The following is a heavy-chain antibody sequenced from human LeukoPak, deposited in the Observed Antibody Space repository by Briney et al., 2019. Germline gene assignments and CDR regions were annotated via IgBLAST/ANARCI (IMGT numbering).Heavy chain of an antibody. CDR3: ARGARGYGSGKCYFDY. Sequence: SETLSLTCAVYGGSFSGYYWSWIRQPPGKGLEWIGEINHSGSTNYHPSLKSRVTISVDTSKNQFSLKLSSVTAADTAVYYCARGARGYGSGKCYFDYWGQGTLVTVSS. J-gene: IGHJ4*02. CDR1: GGSFSGYY. D-gene: IGHD3-10*01. CDR2: INHSGST. V-gene: IGHV4-34*01.